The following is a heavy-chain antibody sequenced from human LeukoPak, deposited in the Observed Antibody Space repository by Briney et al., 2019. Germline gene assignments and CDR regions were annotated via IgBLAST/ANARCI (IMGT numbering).Heavy chain of an antibody. J-gene: IGHJ4*02. D-gene: IGHD2-15*01. V-gene: IGHV1-2*02. CDR2: INPNSDFT. Sequence: ASVKVSCKTSGYTFTAYYMHWVRQAPGQGLEWMGWINPNSDFTNFAQNFQGRVTMTSDTSISTAYMELSGLRSDDTAVYYCARAISAGSPITASDCWGQGTLVTVSS. CDR1: GYTFTAYY. CDR3: ARAISAGSPITASDC.